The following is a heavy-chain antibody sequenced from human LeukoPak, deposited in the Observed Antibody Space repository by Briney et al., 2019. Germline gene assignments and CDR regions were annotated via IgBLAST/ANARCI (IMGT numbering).Heavy chain of an antibody. CDR1: GGSISSGGYY. Sequence: SQTLSLTRTVSGGSISSGGYYWSWIRQPPGKGLEWIGYIYHSGSTYYNPSLKSRVTISVDRSKNQFSLKLSSVTAADTAVYYCARDRVIPEGAFDYWGQGTLVTVSS. CDR2: IYHSGST. V-gene: IGHV4-30-2*01. D-gene: IGHD4-23*01. CDR3: ARDRVIPEGAFDY. J-gene: IGHJ4*02.